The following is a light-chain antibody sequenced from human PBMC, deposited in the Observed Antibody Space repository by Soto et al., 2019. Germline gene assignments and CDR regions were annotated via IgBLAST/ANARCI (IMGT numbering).Light chain of an antibody. V-gene: IGKV3-20*01. CDR2: GAS. Sequence: EIVLTQSPGTLSLSPGERATLSCRASQSVSSGYLAWYQQKPGQAPRPLIYGASSRAIGIPARFSGSGSGTDFTLTISRLEPEDFAVYYCQQYGSSPWTFGQGTKVEIK. J-gene: IGKJ1*01. CDR3: QQYGSSPWT. CDR1: QSVSSGY.